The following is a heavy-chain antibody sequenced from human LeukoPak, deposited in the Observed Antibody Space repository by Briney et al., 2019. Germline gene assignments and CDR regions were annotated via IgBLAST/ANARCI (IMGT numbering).Heavy chain of an antibody. V-gene: IGHV1-2*02. D-gene: IGHD6-13*01. J-gene: IGHJ4*02. CDR1: GYTSIGYY. Sequence: ASVKVSCMASGYTSIGYYMHWVRQAPEQGLGWMGWINPIGGTPKYAQKFQGRVSMTRDTSVSTAYLEVNRLRSDDTAVYYCARDLPGYSSSWFSEWGQGTRVTVSS. CDR2: INPIGGTP. CDR3: ARDLPGYSSSWFSE.